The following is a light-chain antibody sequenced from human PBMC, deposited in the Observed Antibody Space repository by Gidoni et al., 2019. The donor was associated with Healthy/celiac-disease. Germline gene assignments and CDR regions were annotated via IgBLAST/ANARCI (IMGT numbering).Light chain of an antibody. CDR3: QQYDNLPGFT. CDR2: DAS. V-gene: IGKV1-33*01. Sequence: DIQMTQSPSSLSAFVGDRVTITCQASQDISNYLNWYQQKPGKAPKLLIYDASNLETGVPSRFSGSGSGTDFTFTISSLQPEDIATYYCQQYDNLPGFTFXPXTKVDIK. J-gene: IGKJ3*01. CDR1: QDISNY.